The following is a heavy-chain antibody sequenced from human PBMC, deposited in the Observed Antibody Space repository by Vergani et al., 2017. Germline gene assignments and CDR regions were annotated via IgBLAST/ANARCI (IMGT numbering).Heavy chain of an antibody. CDR1: GGSFSGYY. CDR3: ARAQDYYDSSGYVFDY. Sequence: QVQLQQWGAGLLKPSETLSLTCAVYGGSFSGYYWSWIRQPPGKGLEWIGEINHSGSTNYNPSLKSRVTISVDTSKNQFSLKLSSVTAADTAVYCCARAQDYYDSSGYVFDYWGQGTLVTVSS. D-gene: IGHD3-22*01. V-gene: IGHV4-34*01. J-gene: IGHJ4*02. CDR2: INHSGST.